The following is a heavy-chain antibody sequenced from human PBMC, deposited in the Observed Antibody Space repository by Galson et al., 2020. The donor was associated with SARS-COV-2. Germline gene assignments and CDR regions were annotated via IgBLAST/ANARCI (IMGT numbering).Heavy chain of an antibody. V-gene: IGHV3-33*05. CDR1: GFTFSSYG. Sequence: GESLKISCAASGFTFSSYGLHWVRQAPGKGLEWVAIISYDAGNKFYADSVKGRFTISRDNSKNTLYLEMNSLRAEDTAVYYCARDRIYDAGGYYYVRNYHSFDFWGQGTLVTVSS. D-gene: IGHD3-22*01. CDR2: ISYDAGNK. J-gene: IGHJ4*02. CDR3: ARDRIYDAGGYYYVRNYHSFDF.